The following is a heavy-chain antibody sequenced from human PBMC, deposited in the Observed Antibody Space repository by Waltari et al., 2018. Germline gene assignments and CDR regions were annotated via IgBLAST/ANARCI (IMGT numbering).Heavy chain of an antibody. J-gene: IGHJ2*01. CDR2: INHSGST. Sequence: QVQLQQWGAGLLKPSETLSLTCAVYGGSFSGYYLRWIRQPPGKGLEWIGEINHSGSTNYNPSLKSRVTISVDTSKNQFSLKLSSVTAADTAVYYCARNRGLAGGRVRYFDLWGRGTLVTVSS. CDR1: GGSFSGYY. CDR3: ARNRGLAGGRVRYFDL. V-gene: IGHV4-34*01. D-gene: IGHD6-19*01.